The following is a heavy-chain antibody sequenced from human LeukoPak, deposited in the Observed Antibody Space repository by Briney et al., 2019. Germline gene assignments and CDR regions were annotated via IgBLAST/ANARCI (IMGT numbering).Heavy chain of an antibody. CDR1: GFTFSNYA. CDR3: AKDLVAATNY. Sequence: GGSLRLSCAASGFTFSNYAMSWVRQVPGKGLEWVSAISGSGGSTYYADSVKGRFTISRDNSKNTLYLQMNSLRAEDTAVYYCAKDLVAATNYWGQGTLVTVSS. V-gene: IGHV3-23*01. CDR2: ISGSGGST. D-gene: IGHD2-15*01. J-gene: IGHJ4*02.